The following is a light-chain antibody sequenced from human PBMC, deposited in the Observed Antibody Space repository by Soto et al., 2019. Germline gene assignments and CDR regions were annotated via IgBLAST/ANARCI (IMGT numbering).Light chain of an antibody. CDR3: CSYAGSSLWV. Sequence: QSALTQPASVSGSPGQSITISCTGTSSDVGSYNLVSWYQQHPGKAPKLMIYEGSKRPSGVSNRFSGSKSGNTASLTISGLQAEDEADYYCCSYAGSSLWVFGGGIKVTVL. CDR1: SSDVGSYNL. J-gene: IGLJ3*02. V-gene: IGLV2-23*01. CDR2: EGS.